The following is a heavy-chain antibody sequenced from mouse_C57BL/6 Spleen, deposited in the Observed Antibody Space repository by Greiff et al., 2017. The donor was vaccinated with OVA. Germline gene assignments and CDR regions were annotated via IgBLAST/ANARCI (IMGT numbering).Heavy chain of an antibody. J-gene: IGHJ4*01. V-gene: IGHV2-2*01. CDR2: IWSGGST. D-gene: IGHD2-4*01. CDR3: ARIYYDYDGAMDY. CDR1: GFSLTSYG. Sequence: QVHVKQSGPGLVQPSQSLSITCTVSGFSLTSYGVHWVRQSPGKGLEWLGVIWSGGSTDYNAAFISRLSISKDNSKSQVFFKMNSLQADDTAIYYCARIYYDYDGAMDYWGQGTSVTVSS.